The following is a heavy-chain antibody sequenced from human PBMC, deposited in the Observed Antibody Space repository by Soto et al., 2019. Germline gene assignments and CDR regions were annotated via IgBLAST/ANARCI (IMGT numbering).Heavy chain of an antibody. Sequence: QLQLQESGSGLVKPSQTLSLTCAVSGGSISSGGYSWSWIRQPPGKGLEWIGYIYHSGSTYYNPSLKSRVAISVDRAKNQFSLKLSSVTAADTAVYYCARAGGLGAVAVDYWGQGTLVTVSS. D-gene: IGHD6-19*01. CDR3: ARAGGLGAVAVDY. CDR1: GGSISSGGYS. CDR2: IYHSGST. J-gene: IGHJ4*02. V-gene: IGHV4-30-2*01.